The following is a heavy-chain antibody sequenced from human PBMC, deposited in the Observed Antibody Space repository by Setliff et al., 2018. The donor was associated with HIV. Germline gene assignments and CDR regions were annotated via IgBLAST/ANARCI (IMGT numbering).Heavy chain of an antibody. CDR2: ISYSGNT. V-gene: IGHV4-39*07. D-gene: IGHD3-22*01. CDR1: GGSISTNRDH. Sequence: SETLSLTCNVSGGSISTNRDHWGWIRQPPGKGLEWIESISYSGNTYYHPSLQSRVTISLDMSKNQFSLKVKSVTAADTAVYYCARDPHYFDRSGYYSYFYFDYWGQGMLVTSPQ. CDR3: ARDPHYFDRSGYYSYFYFDY. J-gene: IGHJ4*02.